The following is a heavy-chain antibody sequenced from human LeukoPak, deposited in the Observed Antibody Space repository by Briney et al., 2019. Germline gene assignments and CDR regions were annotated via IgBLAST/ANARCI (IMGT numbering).Heavy chain of an antibody. V-gene: IGHV4-59*11. CDR3: ARAPVVRGVFGWFDF. Sequence: SETLSLTCSVSGGSISSHYWIWFRQPPGKGLEWIGHRHDSGSSNYNPSLKSRITISIDTSKNQFSLKLNSVTAADTADYYCARAPVVRGVFGWFDFWGQGVLVTVSS. D-gene: IGHD3-10*01. CDR2: RHDSGSS. CDR1: GGSISSHY. J-gene: IGHJ5*01.